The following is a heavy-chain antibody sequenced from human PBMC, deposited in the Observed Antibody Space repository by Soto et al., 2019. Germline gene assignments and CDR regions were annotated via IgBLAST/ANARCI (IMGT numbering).Heavy chain of an antibody. J-gene: IGHJ4*02. CDR2: IYYSGST. CDR1: GGSISSYY. V-gene: IGHV4-59*08. D-gene: IGHD3-10*01. Sequence: QVQLQESGPGLVKPSETLSLTCTVSGGSISSYYWSWIRQPPGKGLEWIGYIYYSGSTNYNPSLKSRGTMSVDTSKNQFSLKLSSVTAADTAVYYCAGGYRFGEFTDPFDYWGQGTLVTVSS. CDR3: AGGYRFGEFTDPFDY.